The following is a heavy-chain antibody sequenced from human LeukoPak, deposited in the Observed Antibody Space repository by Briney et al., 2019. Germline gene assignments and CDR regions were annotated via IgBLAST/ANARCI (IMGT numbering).Heavy chain of an antibody. Sequence: ASVTVSCKASGYIFTNYGISWVRQAPGQGLQWVGWISPYNGNTNFAQKFQGRVTMTTDTSTTTAYMELRSLRSDDTAVYYCARDLDIVVVAAAVRHYGLDVWGQGTTVTVSS. CDR1: GYIFTNYG. CDR2: ISPYNGNT. D-gene: IGHD2-15*01. CDR3: ARDLDIVVVAAAVRHYGLDV. V-gene: IGHV1-18*01. J-gene: IGHJ6*02.